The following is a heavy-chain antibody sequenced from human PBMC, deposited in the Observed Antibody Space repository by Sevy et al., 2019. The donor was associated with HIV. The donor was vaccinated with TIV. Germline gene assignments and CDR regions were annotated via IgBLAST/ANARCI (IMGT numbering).Heavy chain of an antibody. CDR3: ARGRKTTEEWLEELDYYYGLDV. V-gene: IGHV3-30*02. J-gene: IGHJ6*02. CDR1: GFSLTTSD. CDR2: VRNDGSNK. D-gene: IGHD2-8*01. Sequence: GGSLRLSCAASGFSLTTSDMHWVRQAPGKGLEWVAYVRNDGSNKYYADSVRDRFTISRDSPKNTLYLQMNGLKDEDTAIYYCARGRKTTEEWLEELDYYYGLDVWGQGTTVTVSS.